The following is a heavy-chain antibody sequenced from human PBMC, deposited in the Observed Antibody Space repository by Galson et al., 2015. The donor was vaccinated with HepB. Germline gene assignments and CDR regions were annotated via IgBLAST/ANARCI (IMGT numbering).Heavy chain of an antibody. CDR1: GFTFSQYA. Sequence: SLRLSCAASGFTFSQYAMHWLRQAPDKGPEWVAMMSYDGSMKEYADSVQGRLTISRDDFRNTLYLQMHSLTPEDTAIYYCARRYSSDFFPDYWGQGTLVSVYS. J-gene: IGHJ4*02. CDR3: ARRYSSDFFPDY. V-gene: IGHV3-30*04. D-gene: IGHD6-19*01. CDR2: MSYDGSMK.